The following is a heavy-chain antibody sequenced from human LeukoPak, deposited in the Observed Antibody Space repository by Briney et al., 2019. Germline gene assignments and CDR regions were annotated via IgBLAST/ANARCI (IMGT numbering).Heavy chain of an antibody. Sequence: SETLSLTCTVSGDSISSSSYYWGWIRQPPGKGLEWIGSIYYSGNTYYNASVKSRVTISIDSSKNQFSLMLSSVTAADTAVYYCARQTGSGLFTLPGGQGTLVTVSS. CDR2: IYYSGNT. V-gene: IGHV4-39*01. J-gene: IGHJ4*02. CDR1: GDSISSSSYY. CDR3: ARQTGSGLFTLP. D-gene: IGHD3/OR15-3a*01.